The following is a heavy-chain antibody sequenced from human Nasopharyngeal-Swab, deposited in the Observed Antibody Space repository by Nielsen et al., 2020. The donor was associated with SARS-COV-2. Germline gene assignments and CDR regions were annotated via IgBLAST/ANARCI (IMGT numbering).Heavy chain of an antibody. CDR2: ISYDGSNE. J-gene: IGHJ4*02. D-gene: IGHD1-26*01. CDR3: ARGMGDY. Sequence: GESLKISCAASGFTFSSSGMDWVRQAPGKGLEWVAVISYDGSNEYYEDSVKGRFTISRDNSKNTLYLQMNSLRVEDTAVYYCARGMGDYWGRGTLVTVSS. V-gene: IGHV3-30*03. CDR1: GFTFSSSG.